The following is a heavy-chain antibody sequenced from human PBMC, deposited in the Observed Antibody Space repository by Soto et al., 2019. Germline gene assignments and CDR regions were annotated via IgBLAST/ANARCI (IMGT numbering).Heavy chain of an antibody. V-gene: IGHV3-30*18. D-gene: IGHD1-7*01. Sequence: QVQLVESGGGVVQPGRSLRLSCTASGFPFSDYGMHWVRQAPGKGLEWVAVISYDGSKIFYPDSLKGRFSISRDNSKNTLYLQMNSLRAEDTGVYYCAKDADGNYNFDYWGQGILVTVS. CDR1: GFPFSDYG. CDR2: ISYDGSKI. J-gene: IGHJ4*02. CDR3: AKDADGNYNFDY.